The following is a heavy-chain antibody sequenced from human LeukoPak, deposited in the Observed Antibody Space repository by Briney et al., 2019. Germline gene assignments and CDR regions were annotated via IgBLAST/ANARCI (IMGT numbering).Heavy chain of an antibody. CDR2: IYYSGST. CDR3: ASGGEGSGIVLWFDP. J-gene: IGHJ5*02. V-gene: IGHV4-34*11. Sequence: MASETLSLTCAVYGGSFSGYYWGWIRQPPGKGLEWIAYIYYSGSTNYNPSLKSRVTISVDTSKNQFSLKLSSVTAADTAVYYCASGGEGSGIVLWFDPWGQGTLVTVSS. CDR1: GGSFSGYY. D-gene: IGHD3-10*01.